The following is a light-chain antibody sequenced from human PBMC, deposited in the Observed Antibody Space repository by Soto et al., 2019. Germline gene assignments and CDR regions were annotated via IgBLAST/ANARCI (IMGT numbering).Light chain of an antibody. Sequence: DTQMTQSPSSLSASVGDRVTISCRASQSISTYLNWYQQKPGKAPKLLIYAASSLQSGVPSRFSGRGSGTDFTLTISSLQPEDFAIYHCQQSYSSPLTFGPGTKVDIK. CDR1: QSISTY. CDR3: QQSYSSPLT. CDR2: AAS. V-gene: IGKV1-39*01. J-gene: IGKJ3*01.